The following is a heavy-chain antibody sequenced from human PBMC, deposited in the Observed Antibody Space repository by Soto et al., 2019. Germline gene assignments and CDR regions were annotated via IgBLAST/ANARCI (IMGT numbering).Heavy chain of an antibody. CDR1: GGSCSGYY. CDR2: INQSGFT. V-gene: IGHV4-34*01. J-gene: IGHJ4*02. CDR3: ARFPFDRSSWTNPRYFDY. D-gene: IGHD6-13*01. Sequence: TSETQSLTCAVYGGSCSGYYGTWIRQPPGKGLEWIGEINQSGFTNYNPSLESRVTMSVDTSKNQFSLRLSSVTAADTAVYYCARFPFDRSSWTNPRYFDYWGQGTLVTVSS.